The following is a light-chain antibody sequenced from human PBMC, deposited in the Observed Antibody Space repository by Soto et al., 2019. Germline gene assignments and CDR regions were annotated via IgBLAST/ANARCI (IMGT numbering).Light chain of an antibody. CDR3: QTWGTGIHVV. CDR2: LNSDGSH. CDR1: XXXXXYA. Sequence: QSVLTQSPSASASLGASXXLXXXXXXXXXXYAIAWHQQQPEKGPRYLMKLNSDGSHNKGDGIPDRFSGSSSGAERYLTISSLQSEDEADYYCQTWGTGIHVVFGGGTKVTVL. V-gene: IGLV4-69*01. J-gene: IGLJ2*01.